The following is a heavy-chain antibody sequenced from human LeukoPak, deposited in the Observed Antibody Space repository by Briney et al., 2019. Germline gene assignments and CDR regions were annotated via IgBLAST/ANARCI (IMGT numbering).Heavy chain of an antibody. CDR1: GFTFSSYA. Sequence: GGSLRLSCAASGFTFSSYAMSWVRQAPGKGLEWVSAISGSGGSTYYADSVKGRFTISRDNSKNTLYLQMNSLRAEDTAVYYCAKDPSRGYYGSGRGCFDYWGQGTLVTVSS. V-gene: IGHV3-23*01. D-gene: IGHD3-10*01. J-gene: IGHJ4*02. CDR3: AKDPSRGYYGSGRGCFDY. CDR2: ISGSGGST.